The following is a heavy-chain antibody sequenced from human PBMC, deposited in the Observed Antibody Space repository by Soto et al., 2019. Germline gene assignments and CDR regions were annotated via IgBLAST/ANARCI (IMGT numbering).Heavy chain of an antibody. V-gene: IGHV4-59*01. Sequence: SETLSLTCTVSGASISNYYWSWIRQPPGKGLEWIGYIYDSGSTNYNPSLKSRVTISVDTSKNQFSLKLSSVTAADTAVYYCAKGGYSYAAAAGNWFDPWGQGTLVTVSS. D-gene: IGHD5-18*01. CDR2: IYDSGST. CDR3: AKGGYSYAAAAGNWFDP. J-gene: IGHJ5*02. CDR1: GASISNYY.